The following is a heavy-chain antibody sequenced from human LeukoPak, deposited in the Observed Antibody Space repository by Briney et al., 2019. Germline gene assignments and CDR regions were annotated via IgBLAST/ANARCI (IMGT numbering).Heavy chain of an antibody. CDR2: INHSGST. CDR1: GGSFSGYY. J-gene: IGHJ6*04. D-gene: IGHD2-2*01. CDR3: ARGKRVVPAAKAYYYGMDV. V-gene: IGHV4-34*01. Sequence: PETLSLTCAVYGGSFSGYYWSWIRQPPGKGLEWIGEINHSGSTNYNPSLKSRVTISVDTSKNQFSLKLSSVTAADTAVYYCARGKRVVPAAKAYYYGMDVWGKGTTVTVSS.